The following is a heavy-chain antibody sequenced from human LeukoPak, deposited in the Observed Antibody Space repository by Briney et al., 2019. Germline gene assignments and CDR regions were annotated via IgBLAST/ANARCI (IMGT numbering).Heavy chain of an antibody. CDR3: ARDLGKAMVVTQRNPPDY. V-gene: IGHV1-2*06. D-gene: IGHD4-23*01. CDR1: EFTFTDYC. Sequence: ASVKVSCKASEFTFTDYCMHWVRQAPGQGLEWMGRINPNSGGTNYAQKFQGRVTMTRDTSISTAYMELSRLRSDDTAVYYCARDLGKAMVVTQRNPPDYWGQGTLVTVSS. J-gene: IGHJ4*02. CDR2: INPNSGGT.